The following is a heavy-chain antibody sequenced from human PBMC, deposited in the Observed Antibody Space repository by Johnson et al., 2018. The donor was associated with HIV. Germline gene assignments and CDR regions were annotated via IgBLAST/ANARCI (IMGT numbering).Heavy chain of an antibody. J-gene: IGHJ3*02. CDR3: AKDQYCGGDCYPYAFDI. D-gene: IGHD2-21*02. V-gene: IGHV3-30*02. Sequence: QVLLVESGGGVVQPGGSLRLSCAASGFTFSSYGMHWVRQAPGPGLEWVAFIRYDGSNKYYADSVQGRFTISRDNSKNTLYLQMNSLRAEDTAVYYCAKDQYCGGDCYPYAFDIWGQGTMVTVSS. CDR2: IRYDGSNK. CDR1: GFTFSSYG.